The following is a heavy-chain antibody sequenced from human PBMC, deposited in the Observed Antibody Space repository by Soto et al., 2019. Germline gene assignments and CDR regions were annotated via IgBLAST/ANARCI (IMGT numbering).Heavy chain of an antibody. J-gene: IGHJ5*02. D-gene: IGHD6-13*01. CDR3: VRRHVSATGIDWFDP. V-gene: IGHV1-3*01. Sequence: GASVKVSCKASGYTFTSYGIHWVRQAPGQRLEWMGWINAANGDTKYSPKCQGRVTITSDTSASTAYMELSSLRSEDTAVYYCVRRHVSATGIDWFDPWGQGTLVTVSS. CDR1: GYTFTSYG. CDR2: INAANGDT.